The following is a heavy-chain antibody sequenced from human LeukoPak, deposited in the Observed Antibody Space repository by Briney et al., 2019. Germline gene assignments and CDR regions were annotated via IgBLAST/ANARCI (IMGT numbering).Heavy chain of an antibody. CDR1: GFTVSSNY. Sequence: GGSLRLSCATSGFTVSSNYMSWVRQPPGKGLEWVSIIYSGGSTYYADSVKGRFTISRDNSKNTVYLQMNSLRAEDTAVYYCARLSDYDSGFDYWGQGTLATVSS. D-gene: IGHD4-17*01. J-gene: IGHJ4*02. V-gene: IGHV3-53*01. CDR2: IYSGGST. CDR3: ARLSDYDSGFDY.